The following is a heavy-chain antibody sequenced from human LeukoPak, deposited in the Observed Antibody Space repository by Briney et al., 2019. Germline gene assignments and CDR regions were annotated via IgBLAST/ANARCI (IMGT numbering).Heavy chain of an antibody. CDR2: INHSGST. J-gene: IGHJ4*02. Sequence: PSVTLSLTCAVYGGSFSDYYWSWIRQPPGKGLEWIGEINHSGSTNYNPSLKSRVTISVDTSKNRFSLILSSVTAADTAVYYCAREDEKGGYSYDNQSYFDYWGQGTLVTVSS. V-gene: IGHV4-34*01. D-gene: IGHD5-18*01. CDR3: AREDEKGGYSYDNQSYFDY. CDR1: GGSFSDYY.